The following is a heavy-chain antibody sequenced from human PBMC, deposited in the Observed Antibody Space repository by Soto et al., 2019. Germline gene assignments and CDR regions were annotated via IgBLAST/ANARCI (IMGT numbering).Heavy chain of an antibody. J-gene: IGHJ4*02. CDR2: ISYDGSNK. D-gene: IGHD3-22*01. Sequence: GGSLRLSCAASGFTFSSYGMHWVRQAPGKGLEWVAVISYDGSNKYYADSVKGRFTISRDNSKNTLYLQMNSLRAEDTAVYYCAKGIRDYDSSGYYPPFDYWGQGTLVTVSS. CDR1: GFTFSSYG. V-gene: IGHV3-30*18. CDR3: AKGIRDYDSSGYYPPFDY.